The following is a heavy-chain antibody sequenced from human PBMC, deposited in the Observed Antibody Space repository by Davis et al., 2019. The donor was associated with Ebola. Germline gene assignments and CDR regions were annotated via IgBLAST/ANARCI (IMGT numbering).Heavy chain of an antibody. CDR3: ARRFNSYGYLVDY. V-gene: IGHV5-51*01. D-gene: IGHD3-16*01. CDR2: IYPGDSDT. J-gene: IGHJ4*02. Sequence: GGSLRLSCKGSGYSFTSYWIGWVRQMPGKGLEWMGIIYPGDSDTRYSPSFQGQVTISADKSISTAYLQWSSLKASDTAMYYCARRFNSYGYLVDYWGQGTLVTVSS. CDR1: GYSFTSYW.